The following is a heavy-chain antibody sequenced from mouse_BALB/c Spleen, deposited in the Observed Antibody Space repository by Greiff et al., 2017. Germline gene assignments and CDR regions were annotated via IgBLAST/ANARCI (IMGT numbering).Heavy chain of an antibody. D-gene: IGHD1-1*01. CDR2: IWAGGST. Sequence: VQLKESGPGLVAPSQSLSITCTVSGFSLTSYGVHWVRQPPGKGLEWLGVIWAGGSTNYNSALMSRLSISKDNSKSQVFLKMNSLQTDDTAMYYCARDVYGSSYGYFDYWGQGTTLTVSS. V-gene: IGHV2-9*02. CDR3: ARDVYGSSYGYFDY. CDR1: GFSLTSYG. J-gene: IGHJ2*01.